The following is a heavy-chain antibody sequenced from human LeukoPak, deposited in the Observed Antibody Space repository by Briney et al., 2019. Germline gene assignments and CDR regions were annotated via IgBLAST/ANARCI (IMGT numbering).Heavy chain of an antibody. D-gene: IGHD4-17*01. CDR3: ASSTVNCYGMDV. J-gene: IGHJ6*02. CDR1: GGSFSGYY. CDR2: INHSGST. V-gene: IGHV4-34*01. Sequence: SETLSLTCAVYGGSFSGYYWSWIRQPPGKGLEWIGEINHSGSTNYNPSLKSRVTISVDTSKNQFSLKLSSVTAADTAVYYCASSTVNCYGMDVWGQGTTVTVSS.